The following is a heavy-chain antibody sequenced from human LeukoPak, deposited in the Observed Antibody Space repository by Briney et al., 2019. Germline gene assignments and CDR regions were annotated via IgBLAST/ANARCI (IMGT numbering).Heavy chain of an antibody. D-gene: IGHD2-15*01. J-gene: IGHJ5*02. V-gene: IGHV3-23*01. CDR1: GFTFSSYA. CDR2: ISGSGGST. Sequence: GGSLRPSCAASGFTFSSYAMSWVRQAPGKGLEWVSAISGSGGSTYYADSVKGRFTISRDNSKNTLYLQMNSLRAEDTDVYYCAKAPVVVVAEWFDPWGQGTLVTVSS. CDR3: AKAPVVVVAEWFDP.